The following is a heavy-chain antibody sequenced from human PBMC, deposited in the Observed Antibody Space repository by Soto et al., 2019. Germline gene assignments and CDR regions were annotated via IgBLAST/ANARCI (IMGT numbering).Heavy chain of an antibody. CDR1: GFTFSSYG. CDR3: ARAKGITMIVDSFDI. V-gene: IGHV3-33*01. CDR2: IWYDGSNK. D-gene: IGHD3-22*01. Sequence: PGGSLRLSCAASGFTFSSYGMHWVRQAPGKGLEWVAVIWYDGSNKYYADSVKGRFTISRDNSKNTLYLQMNRLRAEDTAVYYCARAKGITMIVDSFDIWGQGTMVTVSS. J-gene: IGHJ3*02.